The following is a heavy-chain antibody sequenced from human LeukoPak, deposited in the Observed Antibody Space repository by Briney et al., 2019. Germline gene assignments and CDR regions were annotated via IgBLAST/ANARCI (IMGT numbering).Heavy chain of an antibody. Sequence: PSETLSLTCTVSGGSISSSSYYWGWLRQPPGTGLEWIGSIYYSGSTYYNPSLKSRVTISVDTSKNQFSLKLSSVTAADTAVYYCASSGWRGFDYWGQGTLVTVSS. V-gene: IGHV4-39*01. J-gene: IGHJ4*02. CDR3: ASSGWRGFDY. D-gene: IGHD6-19*01. CDR1: GGSISSSSYY. CDR2: IYYSGST.